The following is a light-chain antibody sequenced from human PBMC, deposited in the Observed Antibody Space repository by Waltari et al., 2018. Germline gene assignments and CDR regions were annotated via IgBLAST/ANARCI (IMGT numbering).Light chain of an antibody. CDR2: DVS. Sequence: QSALTQPRPVSGSPGQSVTISCTGTSTDVGAYNNVSWYQQDPGKAPKLLIYDVSKRPSGVPDRFTGSKSDNTASLTISGLQAEDEAEYYCCSYAGSYSFLFGGGTNLTVL. CDR1: STDVGAYNN. CDR3: CSYAGSYSFL. V-gene: IGLV2-11*01. J-gene: IGLJ2*01.